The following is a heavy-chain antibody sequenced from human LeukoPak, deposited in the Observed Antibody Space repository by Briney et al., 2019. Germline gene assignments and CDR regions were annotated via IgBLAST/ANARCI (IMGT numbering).Heavy chain of an antibody. CDR2: ISGSGGST. J-gene: IGHJ4*02. D-gene: IGHD5-12*01. CDR3: AKDFGVYSGYDPDY. CDR1: GFTFSSYA. Sequence: PGGSLRLSCAASGFTFSSYAMSWVRQAPGKGLEWVSAISGSGGSTYYADSVKGRFTISRDNSKNTLYLQMNSLRAEDTAVYYCAKDFGVYSGYDPDYWGQGTLVTVSS. V-gene: IGHV3-23*01.